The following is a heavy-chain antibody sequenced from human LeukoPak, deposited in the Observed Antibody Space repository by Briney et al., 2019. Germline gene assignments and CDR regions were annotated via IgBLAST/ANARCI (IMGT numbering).Heavy chain of an antibody. D-gene: IGHD2-2*01. CDR1: GFTFSSHS. CDR3: ARDVVVPAAYFDY. V-gene: IGHV3-21*01. J-gene: IGHJ4*02. CDR2: ISSSGSHI. Sequence: PGGSLRLSCAASGFTFSSHSMNWVRQAPGKGLEWISSISSSGSHIFQVDSVKGRFTISRDNAKNSLYLQMNSLRAEDTAVYYCARDVVVPAAYFDYWGQGTLVTVSS.